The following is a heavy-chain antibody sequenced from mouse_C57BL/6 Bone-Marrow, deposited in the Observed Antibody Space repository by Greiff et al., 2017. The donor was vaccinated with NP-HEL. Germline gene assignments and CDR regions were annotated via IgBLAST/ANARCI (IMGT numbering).Heavy chain of an antibody. Sequence: EVMLVESGGGLVQPGGSLKLSCAASGFTFSDYYMYWVRQTPEKRLEWVAYISNGGGSTYYPDTVKGRFTISRDNAKNTLYLQMSRLKSEDTAMYYCAIRGSRYYYAMDYWGKGTSVTVSS. J-gene: IGHJ4*01. CDR2: ISNGGGST. CDR1: GFTFSDYY. D-gene: IGHD1-1*01. CDR3: AIRGSRYYYAMDY. V-gene: IGHV5-12*01.